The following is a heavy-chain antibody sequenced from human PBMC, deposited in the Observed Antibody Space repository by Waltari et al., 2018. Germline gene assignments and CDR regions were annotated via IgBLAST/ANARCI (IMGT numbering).Heavy chain of an antibody. CDR1: GYSFTGYY. V-gene: IGHV1-2*02. Sequence: QVPLFESGAEVTTHGASVKVSGQASGYSFTGYYKHLVRQAPGQGLEWMGWINPNSVGTNYAQKFQGRVTMTRDTSISTADMELSRLRSDDTAVYYCASKDQLRYWGQGTLVTVSS. CDR2: INPNSVGT. D-gene: IGHD2-2*01. J-gene: IGHJ4*02. CDR3: ASKDQLRY.